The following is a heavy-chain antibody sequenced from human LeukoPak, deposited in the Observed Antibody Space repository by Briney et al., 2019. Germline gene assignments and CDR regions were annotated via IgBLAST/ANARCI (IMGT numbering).Heavy chain of an antibody. CDR1: GYTFTSYY. J-gene: IGHJ5*02. CDR2: INPSGGST. CDR3: ARDLRAVVVSMKFDP. V-gene: IGHV1-46*01. D-gene: IGHD2-15*01. Sequence: ASVKVSCKASGYTFTSYYMHWVRQAPGQGLEWMGIINPSGGSTSYAQKFQGRVTMTRDTSTSTVYMEPSSLRSEDTAVYYCARDLRAVVVSMKFDPWGQGTLVTVSS.